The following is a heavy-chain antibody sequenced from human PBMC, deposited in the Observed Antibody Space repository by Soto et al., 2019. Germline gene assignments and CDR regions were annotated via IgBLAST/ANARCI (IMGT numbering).Heavy chain of an antibody. V-gene: IGHV3-48*02. CDR3: TRDSWDDYGDY. Sequence: EVQLVESGGGLVQPGGSLRLSCAVSGFTFSSSAMNWVRQAPGKGLDWVSYINSNSENIYYADSVKGRFTISRDNAKNSLYLQTNSLRDDDTAVYYSTRDSWDDYGDYWGQGTLVTVSS. D-gene: IGHD1-26*01. J-gene: IGHJ4*02. CDR1: GFTFSSSA. CDR2: INSNSENI.